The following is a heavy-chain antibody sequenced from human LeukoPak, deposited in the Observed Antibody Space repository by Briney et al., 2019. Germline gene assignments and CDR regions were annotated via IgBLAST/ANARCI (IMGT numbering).Heavy chain of an antibody. CDR3: ARQPLVGPTTFDY. J-gene: IGHJ4*02. CDR1: AFTFSSYS. V-gene: IGHV3-21*01. Sequence: GGSLRLSCAASAFTFSSYSLNWVRQAPGKGLEWVSSISSSSTYIYYADSVKGRFTISRDDAKNSLFLQMISLRAEDTAVYYCARQPLVGPTTFDYWGQGTLVTVSS. CDR2: ISSSSTYI. D-gene: IGHD1-26*01.